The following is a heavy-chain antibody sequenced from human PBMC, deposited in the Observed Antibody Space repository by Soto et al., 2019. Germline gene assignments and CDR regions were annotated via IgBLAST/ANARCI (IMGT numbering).Heavy chain of an antibody. Sequence: GGSLRLSCAASGFTFSSYSIHWVRRAPGKGLEWVSYINSGSSTIYYADSVKGRFTISRDNAKSSLYLQMNSLGAEDTAVYYCARDHPDVYYYMDVWGKGTPVTVSS. CDR2: INSGSSTI. V-gene: IGHV3-48*01. CDR3: ARDHPDVYYYMDV. J-gene: IGHJ6*03. CDR1: GFTFSSYS.